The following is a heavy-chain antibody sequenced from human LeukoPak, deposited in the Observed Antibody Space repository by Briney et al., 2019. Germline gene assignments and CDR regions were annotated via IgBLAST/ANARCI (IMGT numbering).Heavy chain of an antibody. CDR1: GGSISSISSNNYH. Sequence: SETLSLTCIVSGGSISSISSNNYHWGWIRQPPGKGLEWIGSIYYSGSTYYNPSLKSRVTISVDTSKNQFSLKLSSVTAADTALYYCAREMGVVTAHGIDVWGQGPKVTVSS. V-gene: IGHV4-39*02. J-gene: IGHJ6*02. CDR3: AREMGVVTAHGIDV. CDR2: IYYSGST. D-gene: IGHD4-23*01.